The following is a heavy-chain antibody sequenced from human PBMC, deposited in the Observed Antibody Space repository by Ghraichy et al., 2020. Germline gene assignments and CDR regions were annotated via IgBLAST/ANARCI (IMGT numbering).Heavy chain of an antibody. V-gene: IGHV3-23*01. CDR1: KLTPKFTFSAYA. Sequence: GGSLRLSCTASKLTPKFTFSAYAMSWVRQAPGKGLEWVSAIIGSGVSTFYADSVRGRFTISRDNSKNTLYLQMNSLRVEDTTIYYCATHPRGEFGSFEYWGRGTLVTVSS. CDR3: ATHPRGEFGSFEY. D-gene: IGHD3-16*01. CDR2: IIGSGVST. J-gene: IGHJ4*02.